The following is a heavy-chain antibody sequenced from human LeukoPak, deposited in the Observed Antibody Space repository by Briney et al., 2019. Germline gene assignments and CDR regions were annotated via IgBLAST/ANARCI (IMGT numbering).Heavy chain of an antibody. D-gene: IGHD6-13*01. CDR2: INWNGGST. Sequence: GGSLRLSCAASGLTFDDYGMSWVRQAPGKGLEWVSGINWNGGSTGYADSVKGRFTISRDNAKNSLYLQMNSLRAEDTALYYCARDLYSSSWYFVSPGGYWGQGTLVTVSS. CDR3: ARDLYSSSWYFVSPGGY. J-gene: IGHJ4*02. V-gene: IGHV3-20*04. CDR1: GLTFDDYG.